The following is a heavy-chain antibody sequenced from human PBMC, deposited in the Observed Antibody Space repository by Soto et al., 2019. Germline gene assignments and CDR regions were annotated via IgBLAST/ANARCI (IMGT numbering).Heavy chain of an antibody. D-gene: IGHD3-3*02. CDR2: IIPIFGTA. CDR3: ARDRIYGHPLPRGYFDY. Sequence: SVKVSCKASGYTFTSYAMHWVRQAPGQRLEWMGGIIPIFGTANYAQKFQGRVTITADESTSTAYMELSSLRSEDTAVYYCARDRIYGHPLPRGYFDYRGQGTLVTLPS. CDR1: GYTFTSYA. V-gene: IGHV1-69*13. J-gene: IGHJ4*02.